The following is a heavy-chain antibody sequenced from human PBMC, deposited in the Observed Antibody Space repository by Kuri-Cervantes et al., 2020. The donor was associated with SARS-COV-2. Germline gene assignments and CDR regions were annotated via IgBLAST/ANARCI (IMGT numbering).Heavy chain of an antibody. V-gene: IGHV4-39*07. CDR3: ARPEVVIADYYGMDV. CDR2: IYYSGST. D-gene: IGHD3-22*01. Sequence: SETLSLTCTVSGGSISSSSYYWGWIRQPPGKGLEWIGSIYYSGSTYYNPSLKSRVTISVDTSKNQFSLKLSSVTAADTAVYYCARPEVVIADYYGMDVWGQGTMVTVSS. CDR1: GGSISSSSYY. J-gene: IGHJ6*02.